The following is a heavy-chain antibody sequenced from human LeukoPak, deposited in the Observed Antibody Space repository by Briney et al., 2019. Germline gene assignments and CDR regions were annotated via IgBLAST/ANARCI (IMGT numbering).Heavy chain of an antibody. D-gene: IGHD3-22*01. Sequence: RGSLRLSCAASGFTFSSYAMHWVRQAPGKGLEYVSAISSNGGSTYYANSVKGRFTISRDNSKNTLYLQMGSLRAEDMAVYYCARGVKVVIRTYFDYWGQGTLVTVSS. CDR1: GFTFSSYA. CDR2: ISSNGGST. CDR3: ARGVKVVIRTYFDY. J-gene: IGHJ4*02. V-gene: IGHV3-64*01.